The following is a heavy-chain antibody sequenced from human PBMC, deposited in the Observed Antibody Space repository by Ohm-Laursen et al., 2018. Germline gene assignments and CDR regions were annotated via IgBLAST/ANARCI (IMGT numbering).Heavy chain of an antibody. Sequence: SLRLSCTAPQFIFGSHAMHWVRQAPGKGLEWVAYIWGDGSHKYYPDSVKGRFSISRDNSRNTVDLQMNSLRDEDTAVYFCARDGQRGFDLDYWGQGTLVTVSS. J-gene: IGHJ4*02. CDR2: IWGDGSHK. CDR3: ARDGQRGFDLDY. V-gene: IGHV3-33*01. CDR1: QFIFGSHA.